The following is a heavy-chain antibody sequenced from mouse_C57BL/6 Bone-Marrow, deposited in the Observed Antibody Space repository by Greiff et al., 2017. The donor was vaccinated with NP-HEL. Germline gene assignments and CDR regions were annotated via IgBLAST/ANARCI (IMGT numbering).Heavy chain of an antibody. V-gene: IGHV1-39*01. CDR2: INPNYGTT. J-gene: IGHJ2*01. CDR3: ARGSIYDGYYSYFDY. Sequence: EVQLVESGPELVKPGASVKISCKASGYSFTDYNMNWVKQSHGKSLEWIGVINPNYGTTSYNQKFKGKATLTVDQSSSTAYMQLNSLTSEDSAVYYCARGSIYDGYYSYFDYWGQGTTLTVSS. D-gene: IGHD2-3*01. CDR1: GYSFTDYN.